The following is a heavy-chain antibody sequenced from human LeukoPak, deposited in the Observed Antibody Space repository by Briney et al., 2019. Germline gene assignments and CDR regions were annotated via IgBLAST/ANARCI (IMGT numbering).Heavy chain of an antibody. J-gene: IGHJ6*04. CDR3: ASAYGDYTSDIYYYGMDV. Sequence: GSSVKVSCKASGGTFSSYAISWVRQAPGQELEWMGGIIPIFGTANYAQKFQGRVTITADESTSTAYMELSSLRSEDTAVYYCASAYGDYTSDIYYYGMDVWGKGTTVTVSS. CDR1: GGTFSSYA. V-gene: IGHV1-69*01. CDR2: IIPIFGTA. D-gene: IGHD4-17*01.